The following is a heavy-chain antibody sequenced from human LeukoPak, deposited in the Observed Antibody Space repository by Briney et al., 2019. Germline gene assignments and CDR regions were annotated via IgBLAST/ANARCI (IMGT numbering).Heavy chain of an antibody. D-gene: IGHD6-19*01. V-gene: IGHV3-23*01. Sequence: PGGSLRLSCAASGFTFSSYAMSWVRQAPGKGLEWVSVISGSGGSIYYADSVKGRFTISRDNAKNSLYLQMNSLIAEDTAVYYRARDYSQWLCNWCDPWGKGTLVTVSS. CDR1: GFTFSSYA. J-gene: IGHJ5*02. CDR2: ISGSGGSI. CDR3: ARDYSQWLCNWCDP.